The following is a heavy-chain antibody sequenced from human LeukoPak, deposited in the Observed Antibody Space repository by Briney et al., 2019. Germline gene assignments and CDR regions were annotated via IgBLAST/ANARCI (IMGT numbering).Heavy chain of an antibody. V-gene: IGHV3-74*01. D-gene: IGHD1-14*01. CDR2: INANGSTT. J-gene: IGHJ3*01. Sequence: PGGSLRLSCAASGFTFSNASVHWVRQPPGKGLAWVSLINANGSTTAYADSVKGRFTISRDNARNTMSLQMNRLTIEDTAVYYCVVLVEPRESDCFDVWGQGTLITVSS. CDR1: GFTFSNAS. CDR3: VVLVEPRESDCFDV.